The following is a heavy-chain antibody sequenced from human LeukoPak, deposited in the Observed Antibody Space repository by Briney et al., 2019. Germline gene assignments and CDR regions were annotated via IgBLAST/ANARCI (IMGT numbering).Heavy chain of an antibody. CDR3: ATGGIAAAGLGYWGGIFDY. CDR2: IIPIFGTA. J-gene: IGHJ4*02. Sequence: SVKVSCKASGGTFSSYAISWVRQAPGQGLEWMGGIIPIFGTANYAQKFQGRVTITADKSTSTAYMELSSLRSEDTAVYYCATGGIAAAGLGYWGGIFDYWGQRTLVTVSS. V-gene: IGHV1-69*06. D-gene: IGHD6-13*01. CDR1: GGTFSSYA.